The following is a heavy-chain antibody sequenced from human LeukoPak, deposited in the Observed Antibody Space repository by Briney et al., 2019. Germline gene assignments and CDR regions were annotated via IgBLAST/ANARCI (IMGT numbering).Heavy chain of an antibody. J-gene: IGHJ4*02. CDR3: ARSKYDFWSGYYVGY. CDR1: GGSISSGGYY. D-gene: IGHD3-3*01. Sequence: PSETLSLTCTVSGGSISSGGYYWSWIRQPPGRGLEWIGYIYYSGSTYYNPSLKSRVTISVDTSKNQFSLKLSSVTAADTAVYYCARSKYDFWSGYYVGYWGQGTLVTVSS. V-gene: IGHV4-30-4*08. CDR2: IYYSGST.